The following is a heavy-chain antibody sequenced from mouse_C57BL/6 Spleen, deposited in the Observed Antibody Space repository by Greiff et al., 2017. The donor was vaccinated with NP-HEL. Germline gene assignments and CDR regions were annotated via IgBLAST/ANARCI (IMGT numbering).Heavy chain of an antibody. CDR1: GYTFTSYW. D-gene: IGHD2-5*01. V-gene: IGHV1-64*01. CDR2: IHPNSGST. J-gene: IGHJ3*01. Sequence: QVQLQQSGAELVKPGASVKLSCKASGYTFTSYWMHWVKQRPGQGLEWIGMIHPNSGSTNYNEKFKSKATLTVDKSSSTAYMQLSSLTSEDSAVYYCARSDYSNYEGTWFAYWGQGTLVTVSA. CDR3: ARSDYSNYEGTWFAY.